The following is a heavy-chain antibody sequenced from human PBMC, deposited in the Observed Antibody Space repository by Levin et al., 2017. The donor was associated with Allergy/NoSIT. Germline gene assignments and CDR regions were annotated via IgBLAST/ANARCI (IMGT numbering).Heavy chain of an antibody. CDR3: ARGPGWKVSFKGFIPGYFDL. V-gene: IGHV3-21*01. CDR2: ISSSSSYI. J-gene: IGHJ2*01. Sequence: GESLKISCAASGFTFSSYSMNWVRQAPGKGLEWVSSISSSSSYIYYADSVKGRFTISRDNAKNSLYLQMNSLRAEDTAVYYCARGPGWKVSFKGFIPGYFDLWGRGTLVTVSS. CDR1: GFTFSSYS. D-gene: IGHD1-1*01.